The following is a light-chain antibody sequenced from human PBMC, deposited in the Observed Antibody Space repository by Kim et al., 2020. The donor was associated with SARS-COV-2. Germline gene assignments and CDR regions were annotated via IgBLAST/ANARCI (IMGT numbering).Light chain of an antibody. CDR2: QDN. CDR1: KLGDKY. Sequence: SYELTQPPSVSVSPGQTASITCSGDKLGDKYACWYQQKPGQSPVLVIYQDNKRPSGIPERFSGSNSGNTATLTIIGTQAMDEADYYCQAWDSSTVVFGGGTQLTVL. CDR3: QAWDSSTVV. V-gene: IGLV3-1*01. J-gene: IGLJ2*01.